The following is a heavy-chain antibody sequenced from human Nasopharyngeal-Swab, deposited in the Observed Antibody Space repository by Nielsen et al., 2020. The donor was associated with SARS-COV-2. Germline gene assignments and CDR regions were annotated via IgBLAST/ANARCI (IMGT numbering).Heavy chain of an antibody. J-gene: IGHJ4*02. CDR2: IKSKTDGGTT. CDR3: TTATAAAGTYYYDSSGYYYFDY. Sequence: VRQAPGKGLEWVGRIKSKTDGGTTDYAAPVKGRFTISRDDSKNTLYLQMNSLKTEDTAVHYCTTATAAAGTYYYDSSGYYYFDYWGQGTLVTVSS. D-gene: IGHD3-22*01. V-gene: IGHV3-15*07.